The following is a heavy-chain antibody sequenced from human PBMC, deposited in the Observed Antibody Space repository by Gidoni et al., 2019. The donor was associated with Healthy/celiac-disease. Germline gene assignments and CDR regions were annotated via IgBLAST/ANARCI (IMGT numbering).Heavy chain of an antibody. CDR2: INPSGGST. CDR3: AREGGGIVVVPAAISSGTVTTELDY. Sequence: QVQLVQSGAEVKKPGASVKVSCKASGYTFTSYYMHWVRQAPGQGLEWMGIINPSGGSTSYAQKFQGRVTMTRDTSTSTVYMELSSLRSEDTAVYYCAREGGGIVVVPAAISSGTVTTELDYWGQGTLVTVSS. J-gene: IGHJ4*02. V-gene: IGHV1-46*01. CDR1: GYTFTSYY. D-gene: IGHD2-2*01.